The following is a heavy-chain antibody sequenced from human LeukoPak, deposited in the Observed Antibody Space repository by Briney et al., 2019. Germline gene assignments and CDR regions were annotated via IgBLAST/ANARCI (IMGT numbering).Heavy chain of an antibody. Sequence: SETLSLTCTVSGGSISGYYWSWIRQPPGKGLQWIGYIYSSGATNYNPSLNSRVTISVDTSKNQFSLKLSSVTAADTAVYYCARDLGREVTDYWGQGTLVTVSS. CDR3: ARDLGREVTDY. V-gene: IGHV4-59*01. J-gene: IGHJ4*02. CDR1: GGSISGYY. CDR2: IYSSGAT. D-gene: IGHD2-21*02.